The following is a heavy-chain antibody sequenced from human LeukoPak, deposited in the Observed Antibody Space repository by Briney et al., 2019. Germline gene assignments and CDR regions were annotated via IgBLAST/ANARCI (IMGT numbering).Heavy chain of an antibody. CDR3: ARARYCSGGSCYPDY. D-gene: IGHD2-15*01. Sequence: GESLKISCKGSGYSFTNYWIGWVRQMPGKRLEWIGIIYPGDSDTRYSPSFQGQVTISADKSISTAYLQWSSLKASDSAMYYCARARYCSGGSCYPDYWGQGTLVTVSS. V-gene: IGHV5-51*01. CDR2: IYPGDSDT. J-gene: IGHJ4*02. CDR1: GYSFTNYW.